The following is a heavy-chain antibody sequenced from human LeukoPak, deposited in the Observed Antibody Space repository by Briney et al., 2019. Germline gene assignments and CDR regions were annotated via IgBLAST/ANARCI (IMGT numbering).Heavy chain of an antibody. J-gene: IGHJ4*02. V-gene: IGHV3-30*18. CDR1: GFTFSNYW. D-gene: IGHD3-10*01. CDR2: ISYDGSNK. Sequence: PGGSLRLSCAASGFTFSNYWMHWVRQAPGKGLEWVAVISYDGSNKYYADSVKGRFTISRDNSKNTLYLQMNSLRAEDTAVYYCAKDALLWFGELLDPLDYWGQGTLVTVSS. CDR3: AKDALLWFGELLDPLDY.